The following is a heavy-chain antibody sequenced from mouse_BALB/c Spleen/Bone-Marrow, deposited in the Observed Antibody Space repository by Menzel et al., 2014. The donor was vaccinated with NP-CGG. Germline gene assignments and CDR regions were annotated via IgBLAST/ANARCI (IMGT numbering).Heavy chain of an antibody. Sequence: QAQLQQSRPELVRPGASVKLSCKASGYTFTSYWLNWVKQRPGQGFEWIGMIDPSDSETHYNQMFKYKATLTVDKSSSTAYMQLSSLTSEDSAVYYCAREEITTVVAPAYWGQGTLVTVSA. D-gene: IGHD1-1*01. CDR2: IDPSDSET. CDR3: AREEITTVVAPAY. CDR1: GYTFTSYW. J-gene: IGHJ3*01. V-gene: IGHV1-61*01.